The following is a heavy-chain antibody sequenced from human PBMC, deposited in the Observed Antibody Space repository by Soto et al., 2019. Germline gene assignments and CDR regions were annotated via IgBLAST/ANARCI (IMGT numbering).Heavy chain of an antibody. D-gene: IGHD3-3*01. V-gene: IGHV3-48*02. Sequence: GGSLRLSCAASGFTFSSNSMNWVRQAPGKGLEWISYISSSSSTIYADSVKGRFTISRDNAKNSLYLQMNSLRDEDTAVYYCARVIWSGHLTSYVWGQGTLVTVSS. CDR2: ISSSSSTI. CDR1: GFTFSSNS. CDR3: ARVIWSGHLTSYV. J-gene: IGHJ4*02.